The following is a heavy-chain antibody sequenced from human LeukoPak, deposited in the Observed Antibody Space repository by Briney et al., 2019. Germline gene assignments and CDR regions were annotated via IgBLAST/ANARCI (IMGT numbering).Heavy chain of an antibody. CDR3: ARVSRRYYYDSSGYLGY. V-gene: IGHV3-48*01. J-gene: IGHJ4*02. CDR1: GFTFSSYS. CDR2: ISSSSSTI. Sequence: SGGSLRLSCAASGFTFSSYSMYWVRQAPGKGLEWVSYISSSSSTIYYADSVKGRFTISRDNAKNSLYLQMNSLRAEDTAVYYCARVSRRYYYDSSGYLGYWGQGTLVTVSS. D-gene: IGHD3-22*01.